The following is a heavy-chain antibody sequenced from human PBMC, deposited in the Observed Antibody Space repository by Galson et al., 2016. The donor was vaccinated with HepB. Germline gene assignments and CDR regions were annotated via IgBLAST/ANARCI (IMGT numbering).Heavy chain of an antibody. CDR3: ARPRDNYGHAIDI. Sequence: SLRLSCAGSGFTFRNYHMNWVRQTPGKGLEWVSPISNGSAYKYYADSVKGRFSIFRDNAKNSLYLQMNSLRVVDTAVYYCARPRDNYGHAIDIWGQGTMVTVSS. V-gene: IGHV3-21*01. J-gene: IGHJ3*02. D-gene: IGHD3-10*01. CDR2: ISNGSAYK. CDR1: GFTFRNYH.